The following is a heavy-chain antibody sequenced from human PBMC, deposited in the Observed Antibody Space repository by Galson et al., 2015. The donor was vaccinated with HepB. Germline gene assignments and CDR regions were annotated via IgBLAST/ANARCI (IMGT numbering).Heavy chain of an antibody. V-gene: IGHV3-30*03. CDR3: AREDNWNYWVY. CDR2: ISYDGTDK. Sequence: SLRLSCAASGFTLGNYGLHWVRQAPGKGLEWLAIISYDGTDKKYADSVKGRFTISRDNSKNTLFLQSNSLRADDTAVYYCAREDNWNYWVYWGQGTLVTVSS. J-gene: IGHJ4*02. CDR1: GFTLGNYG. D-gene: IGHD1-7*01.